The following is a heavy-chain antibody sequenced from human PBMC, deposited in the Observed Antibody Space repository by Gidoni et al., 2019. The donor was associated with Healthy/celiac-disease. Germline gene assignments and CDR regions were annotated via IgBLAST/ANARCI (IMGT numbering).Heavy chain of an antibody. J-gene: IGHJ6*02. V-gene: IGHV3-23*01. CDR2: ISGSGGST. Sequence: EVQLLESGEGLVQPGGSLRLSCAASGFTFIRYAMSWVRQAPGKGLEWVSAISGSGGSTYYADSVKGRVTISRDNSKNTLYLQMNSLRAEDTAVYYCAKAYRNVGRYYYYGMDVWGQGTTVTVSS. D-gene: IGHD1-1*01. CDR3: AKAYRNVGRYYYYGMDV. CDR1: GFTFIRYA.